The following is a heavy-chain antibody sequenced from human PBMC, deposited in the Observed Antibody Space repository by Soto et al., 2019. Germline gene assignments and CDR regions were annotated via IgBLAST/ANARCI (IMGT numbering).Heavy chain of an antibody. Sequence: SETLSLTCTVSGGSISSGGYYWSWIRQHPERGLEWIGYIYYSGSTYYNPSLKSRISISVDTSNNQFSLKLSSVTAADTAVYYCAKMTGGSSWYYFDYWGQGTLVT. D-gene: IGHD6-13*01. CDR2: IYYSGST. V-gene: IGHV4-31*03. J-gene: IGHJ4*02. CDR3: AKMTGGSSWYYFDY. CDR1: GGSISSGGYY.